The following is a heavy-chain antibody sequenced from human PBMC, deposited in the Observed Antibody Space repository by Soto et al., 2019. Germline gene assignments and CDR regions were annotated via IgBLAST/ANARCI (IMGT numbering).Heavy chain of an antibody. Sequence: QVQLVESGGGVVQPGRSLRLSCAASGFTFSSYGMHWVRQAPGKGLEWVAVISYDGSNKYYADSVKGRFTISRDNSKNTLYLQMNSLRAEDTAVYYCAKVPKLLWFGGYYDYWGQGTLVTVSS. D-gene: IGHD3-10*01. CDR3: AKVPKLLWFGGYYDY. J-gene: IGHJ4*02. CDR1: GFTFSSYG. V-gene: IGHV3-30*18. CDR2: ISYDGSNK.